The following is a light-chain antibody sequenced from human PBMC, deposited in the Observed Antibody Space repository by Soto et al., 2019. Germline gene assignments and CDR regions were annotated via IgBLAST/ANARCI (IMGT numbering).Light chain of an antibody. J-gene: IGLJ1*01. CDR2: DVS. Sequence: QSLLTQPRSLSGSPGQSVTISCTGAISDVGGYNYVSWYQQHPGKAPKLMIYDVSKLPSGVPDRFSGSKSGNTASLTISGLQTEDEADYYCCSYAGRYTYVFGTGTKVTVL. CDR1: ISDVGGYNY. V-gene: IGLV2-11*01. CDR3: CSYAGRYTYV.